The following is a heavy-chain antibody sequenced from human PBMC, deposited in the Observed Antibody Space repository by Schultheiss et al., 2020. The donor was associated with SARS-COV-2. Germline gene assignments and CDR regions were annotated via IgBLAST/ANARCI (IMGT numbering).Heavy chain of an antibody. CDR1: GGSVSSGSYY. J-gene: IGHJ5*02. Sequence: SETLSLTCTVSGGSVSSGSYYWSWIRQPPGKGLEWIGEIHDSGSTNYNPSLTSRVTISVDTSKSQFSLNLTSVTAADTAVYYCASINSSSWSNWFDPWGQGTLVTVSS. V-gene: IGHV4-61*01. D-gene: IGHD6-13*01. CDR2: IHDSGST. CDR3: ASINSSSWSNWFDP.